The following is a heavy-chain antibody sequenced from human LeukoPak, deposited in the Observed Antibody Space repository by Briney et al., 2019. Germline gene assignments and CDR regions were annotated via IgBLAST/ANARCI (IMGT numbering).Heavy chain of an antibody. V-gene: IGHV1-24*01. J-gene: IGHJ4*02. D-gene: IGHD1-26*01. Sequence: GASVKVSCKVSGYTLTELSMHWVRQTPGKGLEWMGGFDPEDGETIYAQKFQGRVTMTEDTSTDTAYMELSSLRSEDTAVYYCATDLTAEAGATKDYWGQGTLVTVSS. CDR2: FDPEDGET. CDR3: ATDLTAEAGATKDY. CDR1: GYTLTELS.